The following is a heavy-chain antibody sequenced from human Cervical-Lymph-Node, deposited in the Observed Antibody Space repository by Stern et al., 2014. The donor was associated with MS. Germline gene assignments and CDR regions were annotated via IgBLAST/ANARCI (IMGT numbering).Heavy chain of an antibody. J-gene: IGHJ4*02. CDR2: VSTYNGNT. D-gene: IGHD4-17*01. CDR3: AREVYGDARRFDS. CDR1: GYIFTSFG. Sequence: VQLVQSGAEVEKPGASVMVSCKASGYIFTSFGINWVRQAPGQGLEWMGWVSTYNGNTNYAQKFQERVTMTTDTSTNTAYMELRSLRSDDTAVYFCAREVYGDARRFDSWGQGTQVTVSS. V-gene: IGHV1-18*01.